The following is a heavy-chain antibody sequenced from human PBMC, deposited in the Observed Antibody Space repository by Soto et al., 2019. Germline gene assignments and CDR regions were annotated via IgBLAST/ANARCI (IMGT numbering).Heavy chain of an antibody. D-gene: IGHD1-20*01. CDR3: ARDRAKWKDYYYYGMDV. Sequence: QVQLQESGPGLVKPSQTLSLTCTVSGGSISSGDDFWTWIRQPPAKGLVWIGYIYYSGSTYYYPSLKSRLTMSVDTSRSQFSLKLSSVTAADTAVYYCARDRAKWKDYYYYGMDVWGQGTTVTVSS. CDR1: GGSISSGDDF. J-gene: IGHJ6*02. CDR2: IYYSGST. V-gene: IGHV4-30-4*01.